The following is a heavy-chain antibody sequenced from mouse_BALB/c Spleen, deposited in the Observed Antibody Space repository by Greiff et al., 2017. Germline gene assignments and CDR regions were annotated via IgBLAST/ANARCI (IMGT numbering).Heavy chain of an antibody. CDR3: AREGVYYDYDVRYYYAMDY. V-gene: IGHV1-63*02. CDR2: IYPGGGYT. J-gene: IGHJ4*01. D-gene: IGHD2-4*01. Sequence: VQLQQSGAELVRPGTSVKISCKASGYTFTNYWLGSVKQRPGHGLEWIGDIYPGGGYTNYNEKFKGKATLTADTSSSTAYMQLSSLTSEDSAVYFCAREGVYYDYDVRYYYAMDYWGQGTSVTVSS. CDR1: GYTFTNYW.